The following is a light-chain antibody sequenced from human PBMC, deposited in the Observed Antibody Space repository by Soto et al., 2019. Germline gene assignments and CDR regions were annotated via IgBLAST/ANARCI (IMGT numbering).Light chain of an antibody. CDR3: QQRSTGPPLS. CDR2: DAS. CDR1: QSVDNY. J-gene: IGKJ4*01. V-gene: IGKV3-11*01. Sequence: EIVMSPAPGTLSLSPRERATLSCRASQSVDNYLAWYQQRPGQAPRLLIYDASNRASGIPARFSGSGSGTDLTLTISSLEPEDFAVYYCQQRSTGPPLSFGVGTKVDIK.